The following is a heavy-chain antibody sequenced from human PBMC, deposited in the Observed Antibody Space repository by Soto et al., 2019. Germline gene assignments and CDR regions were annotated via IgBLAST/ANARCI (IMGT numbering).Heavy chain of an antibody. CDR3: ARRLNLGSFDH. CDR1: GVSLTGYH. D-gene: IGHD3-10*01. Sequence: SETLSLTCNVSGVSLTGYHWNWIRQPPGKTLEWIGFAYYSGNVLYNPSFKGRASIRVDRSKNQFSLRLTSVTTADTAVYYCARRLNLGSFDHWGQGTLVTVSS. V-gene: IGHV4-59*01. CDR2: AYYSGNV. J-gene: IGHJ5*02.